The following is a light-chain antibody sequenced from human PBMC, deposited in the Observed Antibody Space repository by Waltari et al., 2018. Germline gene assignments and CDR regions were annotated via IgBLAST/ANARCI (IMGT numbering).Light chain of an antibody. CDR2: SNN. J-gene: IGLJ2*01. Sequence: QSVLTQPPSASGTPGQRVTISCSGSSSNIGRNPVNWYQQLPGTAPKLLIHSNNQRPSGVPDRFSVSKSGTSGSLAISGLQSEDEADYDCATWDASLTGWVFGGGTKLTVL. CDR3: ATWDASLTGWV. CDR1: SSNIGRNP. V-gene: IGLV1-44*01.